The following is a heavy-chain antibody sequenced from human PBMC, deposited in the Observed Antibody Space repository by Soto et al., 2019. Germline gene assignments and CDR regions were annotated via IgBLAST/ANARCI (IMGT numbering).Heavy chain of an antibody. CDR3: ARDRRGQQLTHYYYYGMDV. CDR1: GFTFSSYS. V-gene: IGHV3-21*01. Sequence: EVQLVESGGGLVKPGGSLRLSCAASGFTFSSYSMNWVRQAPGKGLEWVSSISSSSSYIYYADSVKGRFTISRANAKNSLYQQMNSLRAEDTAVYYCARDRRGQQLTHYYYYGMDVWGQGTTVTVSS. J-gene: IGHJ6*02. D-gene: IGHD6-13*01. CDR2: ISSSSSYI.